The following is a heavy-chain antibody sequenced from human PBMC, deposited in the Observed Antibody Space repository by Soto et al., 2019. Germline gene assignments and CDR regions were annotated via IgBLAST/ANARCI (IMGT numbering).Heavy chain of an antibody. J-gene: IGHJ4*02. V-gene: IGHV4-59*08. Sequence: PSETLSLTCTVSGGSISSYYWSWIRQPPGKGLEWIGYIYYSGSTNYNPSLKSRVTISVDTSKNQFSLKLSSVTAADTAVYYCAAEREGGYGGYPYYFDYWGQGTLVTVSS. CDR3: AAEREGGYGGYPYYFDY. CDR2: IYYSGST. D-gene: IGHD5-12*01. CDR1: GGSISSYY.